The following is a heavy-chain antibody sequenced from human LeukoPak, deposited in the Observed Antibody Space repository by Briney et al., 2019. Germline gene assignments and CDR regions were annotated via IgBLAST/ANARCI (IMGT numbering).Heavy chain of an antibody. CDR2: IWYDGSNK. J-gene: IGHJ4*02. CDR1: GFTFSSYG. CDR3: AREDGPGATDY. D-gene: IGHD1-26*01. Sequence: GRFLRLSCAASGFTFSSYGMHWVRQAPGKGLEWVAVIWYDGSNKYYADSVKGRFTISRDNSKNTLYLQMNSLRAEDAAVYYCAREDGPGATDYWGQGTLVTVSS. V-gene: IGHV3-33*01.